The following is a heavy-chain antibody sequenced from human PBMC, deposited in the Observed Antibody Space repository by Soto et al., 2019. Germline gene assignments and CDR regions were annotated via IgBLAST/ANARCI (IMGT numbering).Heavy chain of an antibody. V-gene: IGHV3-48*01. J-gene: IGHJ6*03. Sequence: EVQLVESGGGLVQPGGSLRLSCAASGFTFSSYSMNWVRQAPGKGLEWVSYISSSSSTIYYADSVKGRVTISRDNAKNSLYLQMNSLRAEDTAVYYCARGRAYYYMDVWGKGTTVTVSS. CDR3: ARGRAYYYMDV. CDR2: ISSSSSTI. CDR1: GFTFSSYS.